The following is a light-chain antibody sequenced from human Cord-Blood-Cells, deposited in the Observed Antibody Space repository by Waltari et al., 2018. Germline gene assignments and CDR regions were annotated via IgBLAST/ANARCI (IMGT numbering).Light chain of an antibody. CDR3: QQRSNWPT. CDR2: DAA. Sequence: EIVLTQSPATLSLSPGERATRSCRASQSVSSYLAWYQQNPGQAPRLLIYDAANRATGFPARFSGSGSGTDFTLTISSLEPEDFAVYYCQQRSNWPTFGQGTKVEIK. V-gene: IGKV3-11*01. J-gene: IGKJ1*01. CDR1: QSVSSY.